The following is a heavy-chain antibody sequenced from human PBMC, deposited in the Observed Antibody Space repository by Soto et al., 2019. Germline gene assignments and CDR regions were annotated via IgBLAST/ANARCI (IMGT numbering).Heavy chain of an antibody. J-gene: IGHJ4*02. CDR1: GGSISSSSYY. Sequence: SETLSLTCTVSGGSISSSSYYWGWIRQPPGKGLEWIGSIYYSGSTYYNPSLKSRVTISVDTSKNQFSLKLSSVTAADTAVYYCAGSIAVAGTSNFDYWGQGTLVTVSS. CDR2: IYYSGST. V-gene: IGHV4-39*01. D-gene: IGHD6-19*01. CDR3: AGSIAVAGTSNFDY.